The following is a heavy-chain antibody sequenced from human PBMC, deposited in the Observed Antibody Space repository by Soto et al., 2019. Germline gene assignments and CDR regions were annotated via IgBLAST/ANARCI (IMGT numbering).Heavy chain of an antibody. J-gene: IGHJ6*02. Sequence: GESLKISCAASGFTFSSYAMHWVRQAPGKGLEWVAVISYDGSNKYYADSVKGRFTISRDNSKNTLYLQMNSLRAEDTAVYYCARDYSNFSGRNYYYYYGMDVWGQGTTVTVSS. CDR1: GFTFSSYA. CDR2: ISYDGSNK. V-gene: IGHV3-30-3*01. CDR3: ARDYSNFSGRNYYYYYGMDV. D-gene: IGHD1-26*01.